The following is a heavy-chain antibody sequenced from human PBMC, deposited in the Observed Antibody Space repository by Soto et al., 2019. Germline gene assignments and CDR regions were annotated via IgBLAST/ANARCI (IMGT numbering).Heavy chain of an antibody. Sequence: GGSLRLSCAASGFTFSSYGMHWVRQAPGKGLEWVAVISYDGSNKYYADSVKGRFTISRDNSKNTLYLQMNSLRAEDTAVYYCANDYGDYAARGYYYYGMDVWGQGTTVTVSS. CDR2: ISYDGSNK. D-gene: IGHD4-17*01. CDR3: ANDYGDYAARGYYYYGMDV. V-gene: IGHV3-30*18. CDR1: GFTFSSYG. J-gene: IGHJ6*02.